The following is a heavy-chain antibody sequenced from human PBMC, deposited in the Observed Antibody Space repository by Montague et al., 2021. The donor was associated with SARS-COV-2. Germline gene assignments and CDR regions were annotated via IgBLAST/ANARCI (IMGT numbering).Heavy chain of an antibody. CDR3: AGQGLGFCNRGSCFSTFAF. CDR1: GDSISSDRYY. J-gene: IGHJ4*01. V-gene: IGHV4-39*01. D-gene: IGHD2-15*01. CDR2: IFSTGDT. Sequence: SETLSLTCSVSGDSISSDRYYWGWLPQPQGQGLKWITCIFSTGDTYYNPSLKSRVTVSLDTSKNQFSLNLDSVTAADTAVYYCAGQGLGFCNRGSCFSTFAFWGHGTLVTVSS.